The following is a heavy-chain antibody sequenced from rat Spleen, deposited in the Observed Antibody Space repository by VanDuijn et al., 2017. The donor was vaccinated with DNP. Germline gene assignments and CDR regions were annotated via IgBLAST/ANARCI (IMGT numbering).Heavy chain of an antibody. D-gene: IGHD1-11*01. CDR3: TTAVYGGYAFDY. J-gene: IGHJ2*01. CDR2: ISYDGSST. V-gene: IGHV5S10*01. Sequence: EVQLVESGGGLVQPGNSLKLSCAASGFTFSDYAMAWVRQAPGKGLEWVATISYDGSSTNYRDSVKGRFTISRDNAKSTLYLQMDSLRSEDTATYYWTTAVYGGYAFDYWGQGVMVTVSS. CDR1: GFTFSDYA.